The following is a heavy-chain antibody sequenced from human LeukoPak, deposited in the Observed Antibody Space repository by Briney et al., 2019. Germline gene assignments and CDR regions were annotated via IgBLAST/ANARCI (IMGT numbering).Heavy chain of an antibody. CDR1: GYTFTGYY. CDR2: INPDSGGT. V-gene: IGHV1-2*02. Sequence: ASVKVSCKASGYTFTGYYMHWVRQAPGQGLEWMVWINPDSGGTNNAQKFQGRVTMTRDTSISTAYMELSRLRSDDTAVYYRARTFYDTLDSDAFDFWGQGTMVIVSS. J-gene: IGHJ3*01. CDR3: ARTFYDTLDSDAFDF. D-gene: IGHD2/OR15-2a*01.